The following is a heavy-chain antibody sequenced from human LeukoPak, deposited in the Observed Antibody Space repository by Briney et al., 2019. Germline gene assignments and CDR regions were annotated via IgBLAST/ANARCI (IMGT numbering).Heavy chain of an antibody. D-gene: IGHD1-26*01. CDR1: GFTFSTYN. V-gene: IGHV3-21*01. J-gene: IGHJ6*03. Sequence: GESLRLSCAASGFTFSTYNMNWVRQASGKGLEWVSSITSSSTYIYYADSVKGRFTISRDNAKNSLYLQMNSLRDEDTAVYYCARDPYSGSYGDYYYYYMDVWGKGTTVTISS. CDR3: ARDPYSGSYGDYYYYYMDV. CDR2: ITSSSTYI.